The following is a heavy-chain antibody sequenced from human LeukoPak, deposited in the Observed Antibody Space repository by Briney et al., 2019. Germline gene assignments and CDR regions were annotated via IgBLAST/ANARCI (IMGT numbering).Heavy chain of an antibody. CDR2: IYTSGST. CDR1: GVSISSGSYY. J-gene: IGHJ4*02. CDR3: ARALPLYYDFWSGPGIGFDY. Sequence: PSETLSLTCTVSGVSISSGSYYWSWIRQPAGTGLEWIGRIYTSGSTNYNPSLKSRVTLSVDTSKNQFSLKLSSVTAADTAVYYCARALPLYYDFWSGPGIGFDYWGQGTLVTVSS. V-gene: IGHV4-61*02. D-gene: IGHD3-3*01.